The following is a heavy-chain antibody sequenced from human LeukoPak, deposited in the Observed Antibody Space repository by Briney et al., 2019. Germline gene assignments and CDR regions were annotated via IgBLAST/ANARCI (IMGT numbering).Heavy chain of an antibody. D-gene: IGHD4-17*01. J-gene: IGHJ6*03. Sequence: GGSLGLXCAASGFTVSSNYMSWVRLAPGKGLEWVSVIYSGGSTYYADSVKGRFTISRDNSKNTLYLQMNSLRAEDTAVYYCARATTVTTINYYYYMDVWGKGTTVTVSS. V-gene: IGHV3-53*01. CDR1: GFTVSSNY. CDR3: ARATTVTTINYYYYMDV. CDR2: IYSGGST.